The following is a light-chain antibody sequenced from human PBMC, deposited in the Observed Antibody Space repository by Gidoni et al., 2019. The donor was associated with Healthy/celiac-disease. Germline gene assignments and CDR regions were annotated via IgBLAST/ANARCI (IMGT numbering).Light chain of an antibody. CDR2: LGS. J-gene: IGKJ2*01. CDR3: MQALQILYT. Sequence: QSPQLLIYLGSNRASGVPDRFSGSGSGTDFTLKISRVEAEDVGVYFCMQALQILYTFGQGTKLEIK. V-gene: IGKV2-28*01.